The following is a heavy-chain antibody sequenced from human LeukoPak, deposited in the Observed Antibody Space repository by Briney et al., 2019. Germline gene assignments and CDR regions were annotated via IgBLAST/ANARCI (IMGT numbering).Heavy chain of an antibody. V-gene: IGHV4-38-2*02. Sequence: SETLSLTCTVSGYSISSGYYWGWIRQPPGKGLEWIGSIYYSGSTYYNPSLKSRVTISVDTSKNQFSLKLSSVTAADTAVYYCARAGNPKQAGLIVGATEGAFDIWGQGTMVTVSS. J-gene: IGHJ3*02. CDR3: ARAGNPKQAGLIVGATEGAFDI. D-gene: IGHD1-26*01. CDR2: IYYSGST. CDR1: GYSISSGYY.